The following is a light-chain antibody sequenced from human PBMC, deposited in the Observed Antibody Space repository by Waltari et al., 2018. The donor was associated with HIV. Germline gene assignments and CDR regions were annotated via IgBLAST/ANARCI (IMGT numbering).Light chain of an antibody. Sequence: DMQMTQSPSSLSASMGDRVTITCRASQTSSPFLNWYQQKLGKAPKLLIYAASSLQSGVPSRFSGSGSGTDFTLTISNLQPEDFATYDCQQSYSIPPTFGGGTKVEI. V-gene: IGKV1-39*01. CDR2: AAS. CDR1: QTSSPF. J-gene: IGKJ4*01. CDR3: QQSYSIPPT.